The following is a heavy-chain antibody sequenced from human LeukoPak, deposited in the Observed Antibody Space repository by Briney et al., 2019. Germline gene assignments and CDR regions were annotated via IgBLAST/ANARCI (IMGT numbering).Heavy chain of an antibody. CDR1: GLTFSSYT. Sequence: GRSLRLSCAASGLTFSSYTMSWVRQAPGKGPEWVSAISGSGGSTYYADSVKGRFTISRDNSKNTLYLQMNSLRAEDTAVYYCAKDLYSSSWSYFDYWGQGTLVTVSS. J-gene: IGHJ4*02. D-gene: IGHD6-13*01. CDR3: AKDLYSSSWSYFDY. V-gene: IGHV3-23*01. CDR2: ISGSGGST.